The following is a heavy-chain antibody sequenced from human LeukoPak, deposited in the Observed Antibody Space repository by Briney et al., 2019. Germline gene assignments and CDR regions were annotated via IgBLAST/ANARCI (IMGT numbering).Heavy chain of an antibody. CDR2: ISSRSSTSIPTNTI. J-gene: IGHJ4*02. CDR1: GFGFSDYS. Sequence: PGGSLRLSCEASGFGFSDYSMNWVRQTPGEGVEWISYISSRSSTSIPTNTIYYADSVKGRFTISRDNAKNSLYLQMNSLRDEDMAVYYCVRMAEAAVVTPWAHFDYWGQGTLVTVSS. D-gene: IGHD4-23*01. CDR3: VRMAEAAVVTPWAHFDY. V-gene: IGHV3-48*02.